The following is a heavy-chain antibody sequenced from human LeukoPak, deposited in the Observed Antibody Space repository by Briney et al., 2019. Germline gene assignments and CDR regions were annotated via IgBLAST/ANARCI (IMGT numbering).Heavy chain of an antibody. J-gene: IGHJ4*02. D-gene: IGHD6-13*01. CDR3: ASASSHRIAAGGDY. Sequence: GGSLRLSCTASGFAFDEHGMSWVRQVPGKGLEWVSRINSDGSSRNYADSVKGRFTISRDNAKNTLYLQMNSLRAEDTAVYYCASASSHRIAAGGDYWGQGTLVTVSS. V-gene: IGHV3-74*01. CDR1: GFAFDEHG. CDR2: INSDGSSR.